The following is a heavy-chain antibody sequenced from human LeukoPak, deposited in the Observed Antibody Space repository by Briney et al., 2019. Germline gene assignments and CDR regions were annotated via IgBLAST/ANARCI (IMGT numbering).Heavy chain of an antibody. CDR1: GFTFNSYW. J-gene: IGHJ4*02. Sequence: GGSLRLSCAASGFTFNSYWMSWVRQAPGKGLERVASIKRDGSDTHYVDSVKGRFIISRDNAKNSLFLQMNSLTAEDTALYYCARDAFASGSHDYWGQGNLVTVSS. D-gene: IGHD3-10*01. CDR2: IKRDGSDT. CDR3: ARDAFASGSHDY. V-gene: IGHV3-7*04.